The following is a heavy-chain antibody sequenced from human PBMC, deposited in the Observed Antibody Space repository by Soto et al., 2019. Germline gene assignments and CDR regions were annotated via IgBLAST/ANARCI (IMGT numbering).Heavy chain of an antibody. CDR1: GFTFSSYA. D-gene: IGHD3-10*01. Sequence: EVQLVESGGGLVQPGGSLRLSCAASGFTFSSYAMHWVRQAPGKGLEYVSAISSNGGSTYYANSVKGRFTTSRDNSKNTLYLQMGSLRTEDMAVYYFARQGRAGSSYYFDYWGQGTLVTVSS. J-gene: IGHJ4*02. CDR3: ARQGRAGSSYYFDY. V-gene: IGHV3-64*01. CDR2: ISSNGGST.